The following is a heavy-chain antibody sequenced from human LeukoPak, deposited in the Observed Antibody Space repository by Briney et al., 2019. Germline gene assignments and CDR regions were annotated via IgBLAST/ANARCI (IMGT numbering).Heavy chain of an antibody. V-gene: IGHV1-2*02. Sequence: ASVKVSCRASGYSLSDNYLHWVRQAPGQRLEWMAWINPRNGETKFAPRFQGRVTMTRDTSISTAYMELSRLRSDGTAVYYCARYDYVWGSYRPKLNWFDPWGQGTLVTVSS. CDR2: INPRNGET. D-gene: IGHD3-16*02. CDR3: ARYDYVWGSYRPKLNWFDP. J-gene: IGHJ5*02. CDR1: GYSLSDNY.